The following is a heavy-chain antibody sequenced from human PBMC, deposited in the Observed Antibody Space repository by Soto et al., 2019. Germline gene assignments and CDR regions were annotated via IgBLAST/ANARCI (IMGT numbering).Heavy chain of an antibody. V-gene: IGHV1-3*01. J-gene: IGHJ4*02. CDR2: INADNGNT. CDR3: ASEIDATTATSLDY. Sequence: QVQLVQSGAEVKKPGASVKVSCKASGYTFSGSVMHWVRQAPGQGLEWMGWINADNGNTKYSQKLQGRVTMTWDTSASTAYMELSSLRSEDTAIYYCASEIDATTATSLDYWGQGTLGTVSS. D-gene: IGHD4-17*01. CDR1: GYTFSGSV.